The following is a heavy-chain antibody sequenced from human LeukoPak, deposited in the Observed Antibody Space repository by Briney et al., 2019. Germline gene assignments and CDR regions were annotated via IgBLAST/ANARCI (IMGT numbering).Heavy chain of an antibody. CDR2: IRYDGSNK. J-gene: IGHJ4*02. CDR3: AKDRSFSSNVDY. Sequence: GGSLRLSCAASGFTFSSYGMHWVRQAPGKGLEWVAFIRYDGSNKYYADSVKGRFTISRDNSKNTLYLQMNSLRAEDTAVYYCAKDRSFSSNVDYWGQGTLVTVSS. V-gene: IGHV3-30*02. CDR1: GFTFSSYG. D-gene: IGHD6-13*01.